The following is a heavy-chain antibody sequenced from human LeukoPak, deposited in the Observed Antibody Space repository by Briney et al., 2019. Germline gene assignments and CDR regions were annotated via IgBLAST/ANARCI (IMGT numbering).Heavy chain of an antibody. J-gene: IGHJ4*02. CDR2: ISGSGGST. CDR3: AKDSSMIRGDYDYFNY. V-gene: IGHV3-23*01. Sequence: GGSLRLSCAASGFTFSDYYMSWIRQAPGKGLEWVSAISGSGGSTYYADSVKGRFTISRDNSKNTLYLQMNSLRAEDTAVYYCAKDSSMIRGDYDYFNYWGQGTLVTVSS. D-gene: IGHD3-10*01. CDR1: GFTFSDYY.